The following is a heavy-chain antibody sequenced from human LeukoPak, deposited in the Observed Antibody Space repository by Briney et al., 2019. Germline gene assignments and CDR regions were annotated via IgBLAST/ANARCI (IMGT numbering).Heavy chain of an antibody. Sequence: KASETLSLTCTVSGDSITGSSYYWGWIRQPPGKGLEWIGSMYYSGSTYSNPSLKSRVTISVDTSKNQFSLKLSSVTAADTAVYYCARHYYDSTGYYYFDYWGKGTLVTVSS. V-gene: IGHV4-39*01. D-gene: IGHD3-22*01. CDR3: ARHYYDSTGYYYFDY. J-gene: IGHJ4*02. CDR2: MYYSGST. CDR1: GDSITGSSYY.